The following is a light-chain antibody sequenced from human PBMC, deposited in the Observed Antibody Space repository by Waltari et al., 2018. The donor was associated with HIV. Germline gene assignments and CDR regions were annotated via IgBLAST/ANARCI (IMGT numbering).Light chain of an antibody. CDR1: SSTVGGYNN. CDR2: EVS. Sequence: QPALTQPASVSGSTGQSITIPCTGTSSTVGGYNNVSWYQQHPGKAPKLMIDEVSNRPSGVSNRFSGSMSGNTASLTISGLQAEDEADYYCSSYTSTSTSEFGGGTKLTVL. V-gene: IGLV2-14*01. CDR3: SSYTSTSTSE. J-gene: IGLJ3*02.